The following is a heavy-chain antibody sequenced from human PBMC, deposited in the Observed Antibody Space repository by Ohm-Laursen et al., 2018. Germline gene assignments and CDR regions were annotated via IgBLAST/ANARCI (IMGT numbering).Heavy chain of an antibody. D-gene: IGHD4-17*01. J-gene: IGHJ2*01. Sequence: SLRLSCAATGFTFSSNAMNWVRQAPGEGLEWVSSISSGSRYIHYADSVQDRFTLSRDDAKNSLYLQMNSLRAEDTALYYCARTTQYGEFIPWYFDLWGRGTLVTVSS. CDR2: ISSGSRYI. CDR3: ARTTQYGEFIPWYFDL. CDR1: GFTFSSNA. V-gene: IGHV3-21*01.